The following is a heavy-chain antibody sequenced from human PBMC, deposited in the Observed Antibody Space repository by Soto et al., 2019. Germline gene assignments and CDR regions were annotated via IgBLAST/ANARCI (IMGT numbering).Heavy chain of an antibody. CDR2: ISYDGSNK. Sequence: GGSLRLSCAASGFTFSSYAMHWFGQAPGKGLEWVAVISYDGSNKYYADSVKGRFTISRDNSKNTLYLQMNSLRAEDAAVYYCARDRIYSSSWYDYWGQGTLVTVSS. J-gene: IGHJ4*02. CDR3: ARDRIYSSSWYDY. D-gene: IGHD6-13*01. V-gene: IGHV3-30-3*01. CDR1: GFTFSSYA.